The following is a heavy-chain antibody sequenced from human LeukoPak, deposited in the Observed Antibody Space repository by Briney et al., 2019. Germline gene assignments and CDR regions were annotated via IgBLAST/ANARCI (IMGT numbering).Heavy chain of an antibody. D-gene: IGHD2-15*01. CDR2: ISYDGSNK. CDR1: GFTFSSYA. Sequence: GGSLRLSCAASGFTFSSYAMHWVRQAPGKGLEWVAVISYDGSNKYYADSVKGRFTISRDNSKNTLYLQMNSLRAEDTAVYYCAREDHIVVVVAATAFDYWGQGTLVTVSS. V-gene: IGHV3-30-3*01. J-gene: IGHJ4*02. CDR3: AREDHIVVVVAATAFDY.